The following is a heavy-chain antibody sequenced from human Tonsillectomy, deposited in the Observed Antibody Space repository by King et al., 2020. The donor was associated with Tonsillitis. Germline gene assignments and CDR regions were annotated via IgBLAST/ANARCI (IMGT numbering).Heavy chain of an antibody. Sequence: VQLVESGAEVKKPGASMKVSCKASGYTFTGYYMHWVRQAPGQGLEWMGWINPNSGVTNSAQKFQGRVTMTRDTSISTAYMELSGLRSDDTAVYYCVREGGERRTYYWIDPWGQGTLVTVSS. CDR1: GYTFTGYY. CDR2: INPNSGVT. D-gene: IGHD3-16*01. CDR3: VREGGERRTYYWIDP. V-gene: IGHV1-2*02. J-gene: IGHJ5*02.